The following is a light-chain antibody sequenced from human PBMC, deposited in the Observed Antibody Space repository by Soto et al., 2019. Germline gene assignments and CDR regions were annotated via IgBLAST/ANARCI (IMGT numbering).Light chain of an antibody. V-gene: IGKV3-11*01. CDR1: QSVSTF. Sequence: EIVLTQSPATLSLSPGERATLSCRASQSVSTFLGWYQQKPGQAPRLLISDASNRATGIPARFSGSGSGTDFTLTIRSLEPEDVAIYYCQQRTHWPPTFGQGTRLEIK. J-gene: IGKJ5*01. CDR3: QQRTHWPPT. CDR2: DAS.